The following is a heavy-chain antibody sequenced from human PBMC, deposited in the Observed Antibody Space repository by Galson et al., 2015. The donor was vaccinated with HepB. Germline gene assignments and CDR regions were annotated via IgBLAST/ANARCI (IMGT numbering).Heavy chain of an antibody. CDR3: AAVSPLYYDILTRDYYYYGMDV. CDR1: GSTFTSSA. CDR2: IGGGSGNT. D-gene: IGHD3-9*01. V-gene: IGHV1-58*01. Sequence: SVKVSCKASGSTFTSSAVQWVRQARGQRLEWVGWIGGGSGNTNYAQKFQERVTITRDMSTSTAYMELNSLRSEDTAVYYCAAVSPLYYDILTRDYYYYGMDVWGQGTLVTVSS. J-gene: IGHJ6*02.